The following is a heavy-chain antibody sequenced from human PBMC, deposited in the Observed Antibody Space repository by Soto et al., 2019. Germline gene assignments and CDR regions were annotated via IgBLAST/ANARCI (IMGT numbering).Heavy chain of an antibody. CDR1: GGSISSSSYY. D-gene: IGHD4-17*01. CDR3: ARHAYYGDYVDY. V-gene: IGHV4-39*01. CDR2: IYYSGST. J-gene: IGHJ4*02. Sequence: PSETLSLTCTVSGGSISSSSYYWGWIRQPPGRGLEWIGSIYYSGSTYYNPSPKSRVTISVDTSKNQFSLKLSSVTAADTAVYYCARHAYYGDYVDYWGQGTLVTVSS.